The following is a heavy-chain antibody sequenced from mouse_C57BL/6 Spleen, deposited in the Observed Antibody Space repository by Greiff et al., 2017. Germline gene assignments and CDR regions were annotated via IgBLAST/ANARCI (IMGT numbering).Heavy chain of an antibody. CDR2: ISYDGSH. V-gene: IGHV3-6*01. D-gene: IGHD2-5*01. CDR3: ARDSNYLYYFDY. CDR1: GYSITSGYY. Sequence: EVKLVESGPGLVKPSQSLSLTCSVTGYSITSGYYWNWIRQFPGNKLEWMGYISYDGSHNYNPSLKNRISITRDTSKNQFFLKLNSVTTEDTATYYCARDSNYLYYFDYWGQGTTLTVSS. J-gene: IGHJ2*01.